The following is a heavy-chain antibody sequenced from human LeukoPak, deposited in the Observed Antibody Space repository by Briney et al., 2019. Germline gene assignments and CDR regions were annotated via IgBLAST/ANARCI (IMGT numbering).Heavy chain of an antibody. Sequence: PGGSLRLSCAASGFTFSSYAMSWVRQAPGKGLEWVSAIANSGTSTFYADSVKGRFSISRDNSKNTLYLQMNSLRAEDTAIYYCVRDPKYCSSASCFDYWGQGTLVIVSS. D-gene: IGHD2-2*01. CDR1: GFTFSSYA. V-gene: IGHV3-23*01. J-gene: IGHJ4*02. CDR2: IANSGTST. CDR3: VRDPKYCSSASCFDY.